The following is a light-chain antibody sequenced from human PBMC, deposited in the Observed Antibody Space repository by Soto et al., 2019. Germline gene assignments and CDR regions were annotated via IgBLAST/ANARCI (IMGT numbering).Light chain of an antibody. V-gene: IGLV1-40*01. CDR2: GNN. CDR1: SSSIGAGFD. Sequence: QAVVTQPPSVSGAPGQRVTISCTGSSSSIGAGFDVHWYQQLPGTAPKLLIYGNNNRPSGVPDRFSVSKSGTSVSLAITGLQAEDEAGYYCQSYDSSLSGVVFGGGTKLTVL. J-gene: IGLJ3*02. CDR3: QSYDSSLSGVV.